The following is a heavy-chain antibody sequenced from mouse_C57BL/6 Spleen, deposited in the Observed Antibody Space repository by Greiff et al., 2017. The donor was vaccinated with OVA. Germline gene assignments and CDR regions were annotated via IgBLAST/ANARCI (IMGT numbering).Heavy chain of an antibody. Sequence: VQLQQSVAELVRPGASVKLSCTASGFNIKNTYMHWVKQRPEQGLEWIGRIDPANGNTKYAPKFQGKATITADTSSNTAYLQLSSLTSEDTAIYYSARDDDDEIRDFYAKGCWGQGTSVTVSS. J-gene: IGHJ4*01. V-gene: IGHV14-3*01. CDR1: GFNIKNTY. CDR3: ARDDDDEIRDFYAKGC. CDR2: IDPANGNT. D-gene: IGHD2-4*01.